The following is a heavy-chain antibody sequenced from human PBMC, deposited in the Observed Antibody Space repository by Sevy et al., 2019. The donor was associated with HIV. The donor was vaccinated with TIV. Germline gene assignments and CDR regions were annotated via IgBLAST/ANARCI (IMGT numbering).Heavy chain of an antibody. CDR2: ISSSSSYI. Sequence: GGSLRLSCAASGFTFSSYSMNWVRQAPGKGLEWVSSISSSSSYIYYADSVKGRFTISRDNAKNSLYLQMNSLRAEDTAVYYCARDRYYDSSVPRAFDIWGQRTMVTVSS. V-gene: IGHV3-21*01. J-gene: IGHJ3*02. D-gene: IGHD3-22*01. CDR1: GFTFSSYS. CDR3: ARDRYYDSSVPRAFDI.